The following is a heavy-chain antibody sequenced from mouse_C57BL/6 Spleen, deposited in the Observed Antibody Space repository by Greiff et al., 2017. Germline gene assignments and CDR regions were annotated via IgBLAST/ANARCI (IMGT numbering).Heavy chain of an antibody. CDR2: IDPSDSYT. CDR3: ARSALLRQYFDY. CDR1: GYTFTSYW. D-gene: IGHD1-2*01. Sequence: VQLQQPGAELVMPGASVKLSCKASGYTFTSYWMHWVKQRPGQGLEWIGEIDPSDSYTNYNQKFKGKSTLTVDKSSSTAYMQLSSLTSEDSAVYYCARSALLRQYFDYWGQGTTLTVSS. V-gene: IGHV1-69*01. J-gene: IGHJ2*01.